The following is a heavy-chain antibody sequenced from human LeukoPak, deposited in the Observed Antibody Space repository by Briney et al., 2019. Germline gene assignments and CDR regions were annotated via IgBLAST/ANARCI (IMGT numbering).Heavy chain of an antibody. CDR1: GGSISSSSYY. Sequence: SQTLSLTCTVSGGSISSSSYYWGWIRQPPGKGLEWIGSIYYSGSTYYNPSLKSRVTISVDTSKNQFSLKLSSVTAADTAVYYCARYSNSNWFDPWGQGTLVTVSS. CDR3: ARYSNSNWFDP. J-gene: IGHJ5*02. V-gene: IGHV4-39*01. D-gene: IGHD4-11*01. CDR2: IYYSGST.